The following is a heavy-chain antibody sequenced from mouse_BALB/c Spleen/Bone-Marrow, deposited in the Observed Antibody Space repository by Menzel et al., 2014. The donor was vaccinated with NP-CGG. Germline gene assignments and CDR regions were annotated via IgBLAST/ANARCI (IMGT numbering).Heavy chain of an antibody. J-gene: IGHJ1*01. V-gene: IGHV1-87*01. D-gene: IGHD2-3*01. CDR1: GYTFTSYW. CDR2: IYPGDGDT. CDR3: ARDGYYPHWYLDV. Sequence: QVHVKQSGAERARPGASVMLSCKASGYTFTSYWMQWVKQRPGQGLEWIGAIYPGDGDTRYTQKFKGKATLTADKSSSTAYMQLSSLASEDSAAYYCARDGYYPHWYLDVWGAGTTVTVSS.